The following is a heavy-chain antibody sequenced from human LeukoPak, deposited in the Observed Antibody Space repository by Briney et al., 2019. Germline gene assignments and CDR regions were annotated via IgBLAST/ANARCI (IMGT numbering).Heavy chain of an antibody. CDR2: IIPIFGTA. V-gene: IGHV1-69*13. D-gene: IGHD3-3*01. CDR3: ARAFRSGYYRSYGMDV. CDR1: GGTFSSYA. Sequence: ASVKVSCKASGGTFSSYAISWVRQAPGQGLEWMGGIIPIFGTANYAQKFQGRVTITADESTSTAYMELSSLRSEDTAVYYCARAFRSGYYRSYGMDVWGQGTTVTASS. J-gene: IGHJ6*02.